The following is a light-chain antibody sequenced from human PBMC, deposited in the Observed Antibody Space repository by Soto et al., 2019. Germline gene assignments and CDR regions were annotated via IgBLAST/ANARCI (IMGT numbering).Light chain of an antibody. J-gene: IGKJ2*01. Sequence: EVVMTQSPATLSVSPGERATLSCMASQNLSRNLAWYQQQPGQAPRLLIYGASTRATGIPARFSGSGFETDFTRTISSLPSEDFSVYYCQPYDNWPHTFGQRTKLEIK. CDR2: GAS. V-gene: IGKV3-15*01. CDR3: QPYDNWPHT. CDR1: QNLSRN.